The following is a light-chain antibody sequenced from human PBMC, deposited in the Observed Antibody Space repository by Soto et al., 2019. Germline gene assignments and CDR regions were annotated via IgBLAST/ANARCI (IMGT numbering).Light chain of an antibody. Sequence: DVQMTQSPSSLSASVGDRVTITCRSSQSISNYLNWYQQNPGKPPRVLIYGATNVQSGVPSRFSGSGSGTDFTLTISSLQSEDFAVYYCQQYYNWPRTFGQGTKVEIK. CDR1: QSISNY. CDR3: QQYYNWPRT. V-gene: IGKV1-39*01. CDR2: GAT. J-gene: IGKJ1*01.